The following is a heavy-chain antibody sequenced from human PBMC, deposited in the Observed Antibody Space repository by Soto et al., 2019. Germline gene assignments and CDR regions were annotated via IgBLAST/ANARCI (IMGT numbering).Heavy chain of an antibody. CDR1: GYTFTSYY. D-gene: IGHD5-12*01. CDR3: ARVEMATIKGNAFDI. V-gene: IGHV1-46*01. Sequence: QVQLVQSGAEVKKPGASVKVSCKASGYTFTSYYLYWVRQAPGQGLERMGIINPSGGSTSYAQKSKGRVTITRDTYTTTVYTELSSLISEETAVYYCARVEMATIKGNAFDIWGQGTMVTVSS. CDR2: INPSGGST. J-gene: IGHJ3*02.